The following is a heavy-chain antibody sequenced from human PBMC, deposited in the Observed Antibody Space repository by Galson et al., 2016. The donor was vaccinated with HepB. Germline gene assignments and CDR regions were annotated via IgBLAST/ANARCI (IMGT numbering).Heavy chain of an antibody. CDR2: LNHDGRNT. D-gene: IGHD3-10*01. J-gene: IGHJ6*02. CDR3: ASASGTVVRGVIMTDYYYYGMDG. Sequence: SLRLSCAASGFTFSTYYMHWVRQAPGKGLVWVSRLNHDGRNTDYADSVKGRFTISRDNAKNTLYLQMSSLRAEDTAVYYCASASGTVVRGVIMTDYYYYGMDGWGQGTTVIVSS. CDR1: GFTFSTYY. V-gene: IGHV3-74*01.